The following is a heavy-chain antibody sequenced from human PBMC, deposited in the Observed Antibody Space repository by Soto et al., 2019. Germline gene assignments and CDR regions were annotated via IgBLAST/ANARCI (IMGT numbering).Heavy chain of an antibody. CDR3: VRDRGEWGQGMDV. J-gene: IGHJ6*02. V-gene: IGHV4-59*01. CDR2: IYKSRST. D-gene: IGHD3-10*01. Sequence: KPSETLSLTCTVSGGSISTCFWTWVRQTPGKGLEWIGSIYKSRSTSYNPSLENRLTISVETSKNQFSLKLTSVTPVDTAIYYCVRDRGEWGQGMDVWGPGTTVTVSS. CDR1: GGSISTCF.